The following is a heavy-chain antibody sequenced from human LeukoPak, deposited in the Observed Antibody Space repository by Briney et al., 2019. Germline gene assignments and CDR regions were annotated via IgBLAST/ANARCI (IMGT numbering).Heavy chain of an antibody. CDR2: IFPADSDI. J-gene: IGHJ4*02. CDR3: ARGLEVAVGDY. D-gene: IGHD6-19*01. Sequence: KTGESLKISCQGSGYGFTSYWIGWVRQMPGKGLEWMGMIFPADSDIRYSPSFQGQVTISADNSINTAYLQWNGLKASDTAIYYCARGLEVAVGDYWGQGTPVTVSS. V-gene: IGHV5-51*01. CDR1: GYGFTSYW.